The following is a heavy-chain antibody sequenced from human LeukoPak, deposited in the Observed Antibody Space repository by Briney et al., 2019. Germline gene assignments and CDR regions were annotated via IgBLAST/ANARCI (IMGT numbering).Heavy chain of an antibody. D-gene: IGHD2-15*01. CDR3: AREESTIVVVVAATMYYFDY. V-gene: IGHV3-21*01. CDR1: GFTFSSYS. Sequence: GGSLRLSCAASGFTFSSYSMNWVRQAPGKGLEWVSSISSSSSYIYYADSVKGRFTISRDNAKNSLYLQMNSLRAEDTAVYYYAREESTIVVVVAATMYYFDYWGQGTLVTVSS. CDR2: ISSSSSYI. J-gene: IGHJ4*02.